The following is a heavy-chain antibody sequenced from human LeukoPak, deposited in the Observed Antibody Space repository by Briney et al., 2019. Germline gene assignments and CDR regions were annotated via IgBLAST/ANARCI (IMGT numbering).Heavy chain of an antibody. D-gene: IGHD5-12*01. CDR2: INHSGST. CDR3: ASFGGSGYAYDAFDI. V-gene: IGHV4-34*01. Sequence: PSETLSLTCAVYGGSFSDYYWSWIRQPPGKGLEWIGEINHSGSTNYNPSLKSRVTILIDTSKNQFSLRLNSVTAADTGVYYCASFGGSGYAYDAFDIWGQGTMVTVSS. J-gene: IGHJ3*02. CDR1: GGSFSDYY.